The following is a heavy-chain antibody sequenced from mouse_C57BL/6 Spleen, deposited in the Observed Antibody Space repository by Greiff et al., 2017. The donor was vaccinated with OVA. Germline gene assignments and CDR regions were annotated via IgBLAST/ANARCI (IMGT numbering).Heavy chain of an antibody. Sequence: QVQLQQPGAELVMPGASVKLSCKASGYTFTSYWMHWVKQRPGQGLEWIGEIDPSDSYTNYNQKFKGKSTLTVDKSSSTAYMQLSSLTSEDSAVYYCARWGSTTGFAYWGQGTLVTVSA. D-gene: IGHD1-1*01. CDR2: IDPSDSYT. V-gene: IGHV1-69*01. CDR3: ARWGSTTGFAY. J-gene: IGHJ3*01. CDR1: GYTFTSYW.